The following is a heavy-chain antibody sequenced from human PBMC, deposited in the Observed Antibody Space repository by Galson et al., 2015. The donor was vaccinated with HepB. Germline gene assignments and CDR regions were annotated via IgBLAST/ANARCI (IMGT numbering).Heavy chain of an antibody. CDR2: ISTYKGST. J-gene: IGHJ4*02. CDR1: GYIFTNYA. Sequence: SVKVSCKASGYIFTNYAITWVRQAPGQGLEWMGWISTYKGSTNYAREFQGRLSMTTDTSTSTAYMELRNLRSDDTAVYFCAGERSTYSSPSAYWGQGTLVTVSS. V-gene: IGHV1-18*01. D-gene: IGHD4-11*01. CDR3: AGERSTYSSPSAY.